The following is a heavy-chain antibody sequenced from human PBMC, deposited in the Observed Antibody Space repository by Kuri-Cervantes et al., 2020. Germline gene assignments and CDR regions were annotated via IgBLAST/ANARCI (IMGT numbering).Heavy chain of an antibody. CDR3: ARYCSTSSCYVGQNDAFNI. CDR2: INHSGSS. CDR1: GGSFSGYY. J-gene: IGHJ3*02. Sequence: SETLSLTCAVYGGSFSGYYWSWIRQPPGKGLEWIGKINHSGSSNYNPSLKSRVTISVDTSKNQFSLKLSSVTAADTAVYYRARYCSTSSCYVGQNDAFNIWGQGTMVTVSS. D-gene: IGHD2-2*01. V-gene: IGHV4-34*01.